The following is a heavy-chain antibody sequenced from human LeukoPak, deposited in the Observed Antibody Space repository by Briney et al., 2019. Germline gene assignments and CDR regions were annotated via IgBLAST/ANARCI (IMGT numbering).Heavy chain of an antibody. CDR2: IIPIFGIA. V-gene: IGHV1-69*04. CDR1: GGTFSSYA. J-gene: IGHJ4*02. CDR3: ARGNGNEESHFDY. Sequence: SVKVSCKASGGTFSSYAISWVRQAPGQGLEWMGRIIPIFGIANYAQKFQGRVTITADKSTSTAYMELSSLRSEDTAVYYCARGNGNEESHFDYWGREPWSPSPQ. D-gene: IGHD1-1*01.